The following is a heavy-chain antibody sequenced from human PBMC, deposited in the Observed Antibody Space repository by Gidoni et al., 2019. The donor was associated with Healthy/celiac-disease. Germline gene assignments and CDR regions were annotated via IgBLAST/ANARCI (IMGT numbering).Heavy chain of an antibody. CDR1: GLTFSNAW. CDR3: TTEPYYYDSSGYYP. Sequence: EVQLVESGGGLVKPGGSLRLSCAASGLTFSNAWMSWVRQAPGTGLEWIGRIKSKTDGGTTDYASPVKGRFTISRDDSKNTLYLQMNSLKTEDTAVYYCTTEPYYYDSSGYYPWGQGTLVTVSS. J-gene: IGHJ5*02. CDR2: IKSKTDGGTT. D-gene: IGHD3-22*01. V-gene: IGHV3-15*01.